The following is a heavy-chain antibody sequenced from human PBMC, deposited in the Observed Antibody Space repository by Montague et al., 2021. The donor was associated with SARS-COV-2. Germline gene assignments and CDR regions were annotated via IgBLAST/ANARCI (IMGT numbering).Heavy chain of an antibody. V-gene: IGHV2-70*01. Sequence: PALVKPTQTLTPTCTFSGFSLSTSGMCVSWIRQPPGKALEWLALIDWDDDKYYSTSLKTRLTISKDTSKNQVVLTMTNMDPVDTATYYCARSPGVSSGYYESFFDYWGQGTLVTVSS. D-gene: IGHD3-22*01. J-gene: IGHJ4*02. CDR1: GFSLSTSGMC. CDR2: IDWDDDK. CDR3: ARSPGVSSGYYESFFDY.